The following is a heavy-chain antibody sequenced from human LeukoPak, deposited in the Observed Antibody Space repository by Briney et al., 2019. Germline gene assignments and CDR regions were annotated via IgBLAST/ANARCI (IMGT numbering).Heavy chain of an antibody. CDR3: ARVSVWGSYLHPDAFEI. V-gene: IGHV4-30-2*01. D-gene: IGHD3-16*02. J-gene: IGHJ3*02. CDR2: IYHSGST. Sequence: SETLSLTCAVSGGSISSGGYSWSWIRQPPGKGLEWIGYIYHSGSTYYNPSLKSRVTISVDRSKNQFSLKLSSVTAADTAVYYCARVSVWGSYLHPDAFEIWGQGTMVTVSS. CDR1: GGSISSGGYS.